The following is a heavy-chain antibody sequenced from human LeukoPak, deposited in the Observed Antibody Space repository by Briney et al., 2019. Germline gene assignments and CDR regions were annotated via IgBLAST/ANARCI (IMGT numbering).Heavy chain of an antibody. CDR1: GFTFSSYA. CDR3: ARGMAIAAAGMVEY. Sequence: PGGSLRLSCAASGFTFSSYAMSWVRQAPGKGLEWVSGINWNGGSTGYADFVKGRFTISRDNAKNSLYLQMNSLRAEDTALYYCARGMAIAAAGMVEYWGQGTLVTVSS. CDR2: INWNGGST. D-gene: IGHD6-13*01. V-gene: IGHV3-20*04. J-gene: IGHJ4*02.